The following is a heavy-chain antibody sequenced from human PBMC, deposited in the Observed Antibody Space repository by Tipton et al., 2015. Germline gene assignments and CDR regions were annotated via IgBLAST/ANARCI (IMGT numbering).Heavy chain of an antibody. Sequence: TLSLTCDVSGYSISSGYYWGWIRQPPGKGLEWIGSIFHRGDTNYNPSLKSRVTISLDTSKNQFSLKLNSVTAADTAVYYCARGLFLWFGMSDYWRRGTLVTVSS. J-gene: IGHJ4*02. CDR1: GYSISSGYY. D-gene: IGHD3-10*01. CDR2: IFHRGDT. V-gene: IGHV4-38-2*01. CDR3: ARGLFLWFGMSDY.